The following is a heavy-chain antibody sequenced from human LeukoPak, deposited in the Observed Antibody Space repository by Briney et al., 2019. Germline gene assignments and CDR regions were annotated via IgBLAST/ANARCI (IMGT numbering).Heavy chain of an antibody. V-gene: IGHV4-59*01. Sequence: PSETLSLTCTVSGGFISNYYWSWIRQPPGKGLEWIGYSSYGGTTNYNPSRKSRVTISVDTSKNQFSLKLSSVTAADTAVYYCAGLSGSPVPWGQGALVTVSS. CDR3: AGLSGSPVP. D-gene: IGHD1-26*01. J-gene: IGHJ5*02. CDR2: SSYGGTT. CDR1: GGFISNYY.